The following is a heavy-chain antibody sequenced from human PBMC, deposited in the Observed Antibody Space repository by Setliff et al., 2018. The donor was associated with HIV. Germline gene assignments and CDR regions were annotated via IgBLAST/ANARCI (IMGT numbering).Heavy chain of an antibody. J-gene: IGHJ4*02. Sequence: ASVKVSCKASGHTFSNSDIHWVRRATGQGLEWMGWIGTYNGDTNYAQKFQGRVTMTTDTSTSTAYMELRSLISDDTAVYYCARRARESTALHSDWNDVLFFDYWGQGTLVTVSS. D-gene: IGHD1-1*01. CDR2: IGTYNGDT. CDR3: ARRARESTALHSDWNDVLFFDY. V-gene: IGHV1-18*01. CDR1: GHTFSNSD.